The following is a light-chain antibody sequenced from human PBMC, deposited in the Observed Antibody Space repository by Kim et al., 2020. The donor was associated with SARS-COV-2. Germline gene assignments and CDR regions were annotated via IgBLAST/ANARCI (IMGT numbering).Light chain of an antibody. Sequence: SVKFTRTLRSGHNSYSIAWHQQQPEKGPRFLMNLHSDGTHNKGDGIPDRFSGSSSGAERYLTISSLQSEDEADYYCQAWGAGFRVFGGGTQLTVL. CDR1: SGHNSYS. V-gene: IGLV4-69*01. CDR2: LHSDGTH. J-gene: IGLJ3*02. CDR3: QAWGAGFRV.